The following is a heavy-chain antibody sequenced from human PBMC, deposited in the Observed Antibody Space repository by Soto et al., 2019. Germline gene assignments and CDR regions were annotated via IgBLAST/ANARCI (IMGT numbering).Heavy chain of an antibody. CDR1: GFTFRSYA. D-gene: IGHD4-17*01. CDR2: ITDTGGST. Sequence: EVQLLESGGGLVQPGGSQRLSCVASGFTFRSYAMSWVRQAPGKGLEWVSSITDTGGSTHYADSVKGRFIISRDYLKSTVFLEMNSLRPEDTATYYCAKARNPVTTYFDLWGRGTLVTVSS. V-gene: IGHV3-23*01. CDR3: AKARNPVTTYFDL. J-gene: IGHJ2*01.